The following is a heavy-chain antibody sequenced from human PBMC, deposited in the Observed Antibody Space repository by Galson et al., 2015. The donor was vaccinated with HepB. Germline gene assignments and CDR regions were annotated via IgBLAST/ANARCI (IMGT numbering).Heavy chain of an antibody. CDR3: AKSVVTPPYYYFGMDV. CDR2: ISYDGSDK. Sequence: SLRLSCAASGFTFSSYGMHWVRQAPGKGLEWVAVISYDGSDKYYADSVKGRFTLSRDNSKNTLYLQVNSLRAEDTAVYYCAKSVVTPPYYYFGMDVWGQGTTVTVSS. CDR1: GFTFSSYG. D-gene: IGHD3-22*01. J-gene: IGHJ6*02. V-gene: IGHV3-30*18.